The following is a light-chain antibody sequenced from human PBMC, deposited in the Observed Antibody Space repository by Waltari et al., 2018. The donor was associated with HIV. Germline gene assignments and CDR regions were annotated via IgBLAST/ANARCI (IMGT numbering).Light chain of an antibody. CDR1: ASLAHSDGDTY. V-gene: IGKV2-30*02. Sequence: DVSLTQAPLSLAVTVGQSASLSCWSSASLAHSDGDTYLNWFLQSPGQSPRRLIYKVSLRDPGTPDRFSGTGSGSQFSLKISRVEAEDVGIYYCMQGSHWPPSFGQGTRLEIK. J-gene: IGKJ2*03. CDR2: KVS. CDR3: MQGSHWPPS.